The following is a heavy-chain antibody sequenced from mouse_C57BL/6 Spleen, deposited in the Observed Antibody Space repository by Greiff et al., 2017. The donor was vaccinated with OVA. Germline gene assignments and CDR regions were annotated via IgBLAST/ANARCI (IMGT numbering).Heavy chain of an antibody. V-gene: IGHV1-76*01. CDR2: IYPGSGNT. CDR3: ARSIYYGSSWDY. J-gene: IGHJ2*01. Sequence: VQLQESGAELVRPGASVKLSCKASGYTFTDYYINWVKQRPGQGLEWIARIYPGSGNTYYNEKFKGKATLTADTSSSTAYMQLSSLTSEDAAVYFCARSIYYGSSWDYWGQGTTLTVSS. CDR1: GYTFTDYY. D-gene: IGHD1-1*01.